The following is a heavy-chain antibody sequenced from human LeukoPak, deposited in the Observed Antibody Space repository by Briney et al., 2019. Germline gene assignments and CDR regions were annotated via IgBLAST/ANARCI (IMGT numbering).Heavy chain of an antibody. V-gene: IGHV3-72*01. J-gene: IGHJ4*02. CDR3: ARDQEGFDY. CDR1: GFTFSDHY. Sequence: GVLRLSCAASGFTFSDHYMDWVRQAPGKGLEWVGRTRNKANSYTTEYAASVKGRFTISRDDSKNSLYLQMNSLKTEDTAVYYCARDQEGFDYWGQGTPVTVSS. CDR2: TRNKANSYTT.